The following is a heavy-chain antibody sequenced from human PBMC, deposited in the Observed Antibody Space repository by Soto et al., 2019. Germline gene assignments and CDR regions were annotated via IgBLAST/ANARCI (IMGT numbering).Heavy chain of an antibody. CDR1: GGTFSTYA. CDR2: IVPISDTT. CDR3: ARALEPRRIYWQPDYGLDV. Sequence: QVQLVQSGAEVKKPGSSVKVSCKASGGTFSTYAIIWVRQAPGQGLEWMGGIVPISDTTDYAQKFQGRVTITADESTTTTYMELSSLKSDDTAVYYCARALEPRRIYWQPDYGLDVWGQGTTVIVSS. V-gene: IGHV1-69*01. J-gene: IGHJ6*02. D-gene: IGHD5-12*01.